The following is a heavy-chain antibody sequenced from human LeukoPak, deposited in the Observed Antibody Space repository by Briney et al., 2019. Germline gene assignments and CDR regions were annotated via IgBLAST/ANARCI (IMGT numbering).Heavy chain of an antibody. V-gene: IGHV3-21*01. CDR1: GFTFSSYS. D-gene: IGHD4-11*01. CDR2: ISSSSSYI. Sequence: GGSLRLSCAASGFTFSSYSMNWVRQAPGKGLEWVSCISSSSSYIYNADSVKGRFTISRDNAKNSLYLQMNSLRAEDTAVYYCARGRAVTTILDWGQGTLVTVSS. CDR3: ARGRAVTTILD. J-gene: IGHJ4*02.